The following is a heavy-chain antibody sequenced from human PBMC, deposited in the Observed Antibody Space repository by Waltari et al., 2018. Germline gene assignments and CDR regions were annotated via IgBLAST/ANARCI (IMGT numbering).Heavy chain of an antibody. CDR1: GDSISSNHLF. CDR2: IDSSGTT. J-gene: IGHJ3*02. V-gene: IGHV4-39*01. CDR3: ANRYYYDPRGYPYDAFDI. Sequence: QVRLQESGPGLLKPSETLSLTFTVSGDSISSNHLFLALPRLTPGKGLEWIGSIDSSGTTYFNPSLKSRVAISVDTPNNQFSLRLSSVTAADTAIYYCANRYYYDPRGYPYDAFDIWGQGTSVTVSS. D-gene: IGHD3-3*01.